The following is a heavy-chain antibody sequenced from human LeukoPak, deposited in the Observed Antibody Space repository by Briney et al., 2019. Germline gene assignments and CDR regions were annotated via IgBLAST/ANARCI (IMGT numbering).Heavy chain of an antibody. CDR1: GFTFSRQW. CDR2: INPDGSDK. J-gene: IGHJ4*02. V-gene: IGHV3-7*05. CDR3: TTRLQHHFDY. D-gene: IGHD2-15*01. Sequence: GGSLRLSCAASGFTFSRQWMSWVRQAPGKGLEWVANINPDGSDKYYVDSVKGRFTISRDNAKSSLYLQMNSLRAEDTAVYYCTTRLQHHFDYWGQGTQVTVSS.